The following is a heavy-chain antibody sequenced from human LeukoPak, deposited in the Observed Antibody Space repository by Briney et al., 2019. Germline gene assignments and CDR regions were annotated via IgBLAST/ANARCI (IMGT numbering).Heavy chain of an antibody. CDR3: AKAFYYYNSGSYGRPFDY. D-gene: IGHD3-10*01. V-gene: IGHV3-23*01. CDR2: ISGTAATT. CDR1: GFTFSSYT. Sequence: GGSLRLSCAASGFTFSSYTMNWVRQAPGKGLEWVSSISGTAATTYYTDSVKGRFTISRDNSRNTLYLQMNSLRADDTAVYYCAKAFYYYNSGSYGRPFDYWTQGTLVTVSS. J-gene: IGHJ4*02.